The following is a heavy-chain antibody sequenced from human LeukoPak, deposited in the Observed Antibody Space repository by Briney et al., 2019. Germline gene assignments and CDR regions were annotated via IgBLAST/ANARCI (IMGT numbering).Heavy chain of an antibody. J-gene: IGHJ4*01. CDR3: ARQRVGGPYDLPSYFDY. CDR2: IYYSGST. V-gene: IGHV4-59*08. CDR1: GCSISSYY. D-gene: IGHD3-3*01. Sequence: SETLSLTCTVSGCSISSYYWSWIRQPPGKGLEWIGYIYYSGSTNYNPSLKSRVTISVDTSKNQFSLKLSSLTAADTAVYYCARQRVGGPYDLPSYFDYWGQGTLVTVSS.